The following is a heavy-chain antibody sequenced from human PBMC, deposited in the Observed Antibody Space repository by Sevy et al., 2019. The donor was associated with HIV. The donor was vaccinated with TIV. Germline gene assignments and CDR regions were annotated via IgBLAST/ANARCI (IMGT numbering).Heavy chain of an antibody. J-gene: IGHJ4*02. D-gene: IGHD3-10*01. CDR2: INHSGST. CDR1: GGSFSGYY. CDR3: ARIRRDYYGSGSYLTPFDY. V-gene: IGHV4-34*01. Sequence: SETLSLTCAVYGGSFSGYYRSWIRQPPGKGLEWIGEINHSGSTNYNPSLKSLVTISVDTSKNQFSLKLSSVTAADTAVYYCARIRRDYYGSGSYLTPFDYWGQGTLVTVSS.